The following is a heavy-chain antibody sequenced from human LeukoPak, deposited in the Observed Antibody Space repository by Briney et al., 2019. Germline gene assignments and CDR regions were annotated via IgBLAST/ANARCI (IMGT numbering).Heavy chain of an antibody. CDR2: IYYSGST. CDR3: AMTTSYYCSYMDV. J-gene: IGHJ6*03. D-gene: IGHD2/OR15-2a*01. CDR1: GGSISTYY. Sequence: SETLSLTCTVSGGSISTYYWNWIRQPPGKGLEWIGYIYYSGSTNYNPSLKSRVTISVDTSKKQFSLKLSSVTAADTAVYYCAMTTSYYCSYMDVWGNGTTVTVSS. V-gene: IGHV4-59*01.